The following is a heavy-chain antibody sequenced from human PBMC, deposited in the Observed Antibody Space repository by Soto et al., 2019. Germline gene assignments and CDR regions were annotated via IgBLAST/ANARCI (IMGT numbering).Heavy chain of an antibody. CDR2: IKSKTDGGTT. CDR3: TTDLVDDTYGYFDY. D-gene: IGHD2-8*01. Sequence: GVSLRLSCAASGFTFSNAWMSWVRQAPGKGLEWVGRIKSKTDGGTTDYAAPVKGKFTISRDDSKNTLYLQMNSLKTEDTAVYYCTTDLVDDTYGYFDYWGQGTLVTVSS. CDR1: GFTFSNAW. V-gene: IGHV3-15*01. J-gene: IGHJ4*02.